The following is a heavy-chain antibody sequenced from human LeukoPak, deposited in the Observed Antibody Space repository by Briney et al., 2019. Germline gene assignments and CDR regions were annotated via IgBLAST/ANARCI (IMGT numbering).Heavy chain of an antibody. CDR2: IRSKANSYAT. D-gene: IGHD1-26*01. CDR1: GFTFSGSA. J-gene: IGHJ4*02. Sequence: GGSLRLSCAASGFTFSGSAMHWVRQASGKGLEWVGRIRSKANSYATAYAASVKGRFTISRDDSKNTAYLQMNSLKTEDTAVYYCTLDGYRWELENIWGQGTLVTVSS. CDR3: TLDGYRWELENI. V-gene: IGHV3-73*01.